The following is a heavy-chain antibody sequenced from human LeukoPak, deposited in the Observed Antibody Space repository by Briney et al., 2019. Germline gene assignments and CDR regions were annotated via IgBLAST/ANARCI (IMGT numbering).Heavy chain of an antibody. D-gene: IGHD1-26*01. Sequence: GGSLRLSCEGSGFTFSGYYMSWIRQAPGKGLEWVSYINPSGSTIYYADSVKGRFTISRDNAKNSLYLQMNSLRAEDTAVYYCARTGSYPNYWGQGTLVTVSS. J-gene: IGHJ4*02. V-gene: IGHV3-11*04. CDR3: ARTGSYPNY. CDR1: GFTFSGYY. CDR2: INPSGSTI.